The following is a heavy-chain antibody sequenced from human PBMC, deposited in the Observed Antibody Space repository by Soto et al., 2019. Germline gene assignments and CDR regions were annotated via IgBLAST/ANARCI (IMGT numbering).Heavy chain of an antibody. D-gene: IGHD4-4*01. CDR2: INHSGST. CDR1: GGSFSGYY. V-gene: IGHV4-34*01. Sequence: TSETLSLTCAVYGGSFSGYYWSWIRQPPGKGLEWIGEINHSGSTNYNPSLKSRVTISVDTSKNQFSLKLSSVTAADTAVYYCARVVTRNYYYGMDVWGQGTTVTVSS. J-gene: IGHJ6*02. CDR3: ARVVTRNYYYGMDV.